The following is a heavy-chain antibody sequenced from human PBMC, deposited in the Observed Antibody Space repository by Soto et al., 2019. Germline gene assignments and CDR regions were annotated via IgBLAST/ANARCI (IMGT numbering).Heavy chain of an antibody. CDR2: ISSSSSYI. CDR3: ARDFPDEGESY. Sequence: GGSLRLSCAASGFTFSSYSMNWVRQAPGKGLEWVSSISSSSSYIYYADSVKGRFTISRDNAKNSLYLQMNSLRAEDTAVYYCARDFPDEGESYWGQGTLVTVSS. J-gene: IGHJ4*02. D-gene: IGHD3-16*01. V-gene: IGHV3-21*01. CDR1: GFTFSSYS.